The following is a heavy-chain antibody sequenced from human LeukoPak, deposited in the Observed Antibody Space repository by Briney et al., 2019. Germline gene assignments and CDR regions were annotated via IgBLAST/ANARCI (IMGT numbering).Heavy chain of an antibody. V-gene: IGHV3-48*02. J-gene: IGHJ4*02. D-gene: IGHD2-15*01. CDR2: ISSSSNTI. Sequence: PGGSLRLSCAASGFTFSTYSMNWVRQAPGKGLEWVSYISSSSNTIYYADSVKGRFTISRDNAKNSLYLQMNSLRDEDTAVYYCAREDGDPYSPFDYWGQGTLVTVSS. CDR3: AREDGDPYSPFDY. CDR1: GFTFSTYS.